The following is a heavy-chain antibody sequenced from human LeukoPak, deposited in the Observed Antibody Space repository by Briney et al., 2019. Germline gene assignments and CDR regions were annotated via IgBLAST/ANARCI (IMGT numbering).Heavy chain of an antibody. Sequence: GGSLRLSCAASGFSFSRYGMHWVRQAPGKGLEWVAYIQYDGSNEQYANSVKGRFSISRDSSKNTLYLQMNSLRAEDTAVYYCAKDRCSNGIGCFYYYMDVWGKGTTVTTSS. CDR1: GFSFSRYG. V-gene: IGHV3-30*02. D-gene: IGHD2-8*01. J-gene: IGHJ6*03. CDR3: AKDRCSNGIGCFYYYMDV. CDR2: IQYDGSNE.